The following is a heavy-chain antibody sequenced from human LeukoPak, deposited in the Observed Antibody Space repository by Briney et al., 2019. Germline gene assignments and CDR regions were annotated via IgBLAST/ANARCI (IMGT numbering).Heavy chain of an antibody. J-gene: IGHJ4*02. D-gene: IGHD3-10*01. CDR1: GFTFSTYS. V-gene: IGHV3-7*01. Sequence: GGSLGLSCEVSGFTFSTYSMICVRQSPGKGLQWVTNMKKDGSESKYVDSVKGRFTILRDNAKNSLYLQMNNVRAEDTGVYYCGRHRAGSGTYFIDHWGQGTLVSVSS. CDR2: MKKDGSES. CDR3: GRHRAGSGTYFIDH.